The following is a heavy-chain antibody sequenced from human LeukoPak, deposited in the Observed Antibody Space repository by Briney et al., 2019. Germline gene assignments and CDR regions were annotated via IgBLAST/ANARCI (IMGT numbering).Heavy chain of an antibody. Sequence: ASVKVSCKASGYTFTGYYMHRVRQAPGQGLEWMGWINPNSGGTNYAQKFQGRVTMTRDMSTSTVYMELSSLRSEDTAVYYCASAYSSGWYYFDYWGQGTLVTVSS. CDR2: INPNSGGT. D-gene: IGHD6-19*01. J-gene: IGHJ4*02. CDR1: GYTFTGYY. CDR3: ASAYSSGWYYFDY. V-gene: IGHV1-2*02.